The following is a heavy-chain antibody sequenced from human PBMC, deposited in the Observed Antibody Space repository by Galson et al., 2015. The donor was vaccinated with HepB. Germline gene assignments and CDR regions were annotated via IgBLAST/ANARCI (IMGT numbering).Heavy chain of an antibody. V-gene: IGHV5-51*01. D-gene: IGHD2-2*01. Sequence: QSGAEVKKPGESLKISCKGSGYSFTNYWIGWVRQMPGKGLEWMGIIYPGDSDTRYSPSFQGQVTISADKSITTAYLQWSSLKASDTAMYYCARHIYREYQLLPDWYFDLWGRGTLVTVSS. CDR3: ARHIYREYQLLPDWYFDL. J-gene: IGHJ2*01. CDR2: IYPGDSDT. CDR1: GYSFTNYW.